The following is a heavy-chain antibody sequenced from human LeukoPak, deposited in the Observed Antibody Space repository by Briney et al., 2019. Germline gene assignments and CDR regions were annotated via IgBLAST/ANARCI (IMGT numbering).Heavy chain of an antibody. CDR2: ISWDRCSI. CDR1: GFTFDDYA. Sequence: GRSLRLSCAASGFTFDDYAMHWVRQVPGKGLEWVSGISWDRCSIDYADSVKGRFTISRDNAKNSLHLQMDSLRTEDTAVYYCAKGSCGSTSCHLDYWGQGTLVTVSS. V-gene: IGHV3-9*01. D-gene: IGHD2-2*01. J-gene: IGHJ4*02. CDR3: AKGSCGSTSCHLDY.